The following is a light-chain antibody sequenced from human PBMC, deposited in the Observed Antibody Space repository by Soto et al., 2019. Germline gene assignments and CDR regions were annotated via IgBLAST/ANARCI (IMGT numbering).Light chain of an antibody. V-gene: IGKV1-5*01. CDR3: QQYYSYPWT. CDR1: QSINAR. CDR2: DAS. Sequence: DIQMTQSPFTLSASVGDRVTITCRASQSINARLAWHQQKPGKAPKVLIYDASNLESGVPSRFSGSGSGREFTLTISSLQPDDFATYYCQQYYSYPWTVGQGTKVDIK. J-gene: IGKJ1*01.